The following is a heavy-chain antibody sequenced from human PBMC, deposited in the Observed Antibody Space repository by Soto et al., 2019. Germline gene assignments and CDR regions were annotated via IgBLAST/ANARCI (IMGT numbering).Heavy chain of an antibody. Sequence: PSETLSITCTVSGGSISSSSYYWGWIRQPPGKGLEWIGSIYYSGSTYYNPSLKSRVTISVDTFKNQFSLKLSSVTAADTAVYYCASLIGGVGATWNWFDPWGQGTLVTVSS. D-gene: IGHD1-26*01. J-gene: IGHJ5*02. CDR2: IYYSGST. CDR3: ASLIGGVGATWNWFDP. V-gene: IGHV4-39*07. CDR1: GGSISSSSYY.